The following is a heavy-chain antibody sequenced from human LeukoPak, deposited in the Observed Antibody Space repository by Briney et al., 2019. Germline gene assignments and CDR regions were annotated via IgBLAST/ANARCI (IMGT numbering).Heavy chain of an antibody. J-gene: IGHJ4*02. D-gene: IGHD1-7*01. Sequence: GGSLRLSCAASGFTFSSYAMHWVRQAPGKGLEWVAVISYDGSNKYYADSVKGRFTISRDNSKNTLYLQMNSLRAEDTAVYYCARATGITGTKGYWGQGTLVTVSS. CDR2: ISYDGSNK. CDR1: GFTFSSYA. CDR3: ARATGITGTKGY. V-gene: IGHV3-30-3*01.